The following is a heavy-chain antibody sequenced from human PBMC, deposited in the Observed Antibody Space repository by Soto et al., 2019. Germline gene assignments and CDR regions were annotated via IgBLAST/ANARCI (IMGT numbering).Heavy chain of an antibody. CDR3: ARHRGFWSRYYTDYYYFEY. Sequence: QLQLQESGPGLVKPSETLSLTCTVSGGSISSSSYYWGWIRQPPGKGLEWIGSIYYSGSTYYNPSHLFRLTIAVDTSKNQVSLKRSSVTAAYTAVYYWARHRGFWSRYYTDYYYFEYWGQGTLVTVSS. D-gene: IGHD3-3*01. CDR1: GGSISSSSYY. V-gene: IGHV4-39*01. CDR2: IYYSGST. J-gene: IGHJ4*02.